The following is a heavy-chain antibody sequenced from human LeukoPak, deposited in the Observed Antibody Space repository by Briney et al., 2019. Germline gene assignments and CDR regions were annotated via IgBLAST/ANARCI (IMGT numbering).Heavy chain of an antibody. Sequence: SETLSLTCAVSGGSISSGGYSWSWIRQPPGKGLEWIGYIYHSGSTYYNPSLKSRVTISVDRSKNQFSLKLTSVTAADTAVYYCARADPFSSWLNWFDPWGQGTLVTVSS. V-gene: IGHV4-30-2*01. CDR2: IYHSGST. J-gene: IGHJ5*02. CDR3: ARADPFSSWLNWFDP. CDR1: GGSISSGGYS. D-gene: IGHD6-13*01.